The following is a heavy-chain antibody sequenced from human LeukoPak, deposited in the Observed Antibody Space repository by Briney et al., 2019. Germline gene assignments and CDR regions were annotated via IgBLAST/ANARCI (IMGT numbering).Heavy chain of an antibody. CDR3: ARDMTGYCSGGSCSQGFDY. D-gene: IGHD2-15*01. J-gene: IGHJ4*02. CDR2: IIPIFGPA. Sequence: GASVKVSCKASGGTFSSYAISWVRQAPGQGLEWMGGIIPIFGPANYAQKFQGRVTITADESTSTAYMELSSLRSEDTAVYYCARDMTGYCSGGSCSQGFDYWGQGTLVTVSS. V-gene: IGHV1-69*13. CDR1: GGTFSSYA.